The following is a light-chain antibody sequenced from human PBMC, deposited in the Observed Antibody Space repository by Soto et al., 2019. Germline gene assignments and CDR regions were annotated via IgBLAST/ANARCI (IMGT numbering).Light chain of an antibody. V-gene: IGKV1-5*01. J-gene: IGKJ1*01. CDR3: QHHNSYSQT. Sequence: DIQMTHSPPTLSASVGDRVTITCRASQSIRHYLAWYQQMPGKAPKLLIYGASTLQSGVPSRFSGSGSGTKFTLTICSLQPDDFGTYFCQHHNSYSQTFGQRT. CDR1: QSIRHY. CDR2: GAS.